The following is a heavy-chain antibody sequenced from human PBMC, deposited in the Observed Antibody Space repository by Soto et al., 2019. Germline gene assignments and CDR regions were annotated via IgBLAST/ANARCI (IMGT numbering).Heavy chain of an antibody. V-gene: IGHV4-34*02. D-gene: IGHD1-1*01. CDR2: IDQSGST. J-gene: IGHJ4*02. CDR3: ARRFSGTGRYFDY. CDR1: GASFSGYY. Sequence: QVQLQQWGAGLLKPSETLSLSCAVYGASFSGYYWNWIRQPPGKGLEWIGEIDQSGSTNYSPSLKTRVTIAVDTSKKQFSLRVSSVTAADTAVYYCARRFSGTGRYFDYWGQGTLVTVS.